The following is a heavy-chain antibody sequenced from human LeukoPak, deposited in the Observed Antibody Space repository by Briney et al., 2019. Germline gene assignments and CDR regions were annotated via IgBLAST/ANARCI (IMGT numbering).Heavy chain of an antibody. D-gene: IGHD3-10*01. Sequence: PGGSLRLSCAASGFTFSSYNMNWVRQAPGKGLEWVAYISSSSTIYYADSVKGRFTISRDNAKNSLYLQMNSLRAEDTAVYYCARVWFGEPSVDYWGQGTLVTVSS. CDR1: GFTFSSYN. CDR3: ARVWFGEPSVDY. CDR2: ISSSSTI. V-gene: IGHV3-48*04. J-gene: IGHJ4*02.